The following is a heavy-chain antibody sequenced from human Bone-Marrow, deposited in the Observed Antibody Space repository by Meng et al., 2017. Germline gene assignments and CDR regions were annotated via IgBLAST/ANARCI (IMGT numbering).Heavy chain of an antibody. J-gene: IGHJ5*02. V-gene: IGHV4-31*03. CDR2: IYYSGST. CDR3: ASLYGVVGASWFDP. Sequence: QVQLRESGPGVVKPSQTLSLTCTVSGGSISSGGYYWNWIRQHPGKGLEWIGYIYYSGSTYYNPSLKSRITISVDTSKNHFSLKLSSVTAADTAVYYCASLYGVVGASWFDPWGQGTLVTVSS. D-gene: IGHD1-26*01. CDR1: GGSISSGGYY.